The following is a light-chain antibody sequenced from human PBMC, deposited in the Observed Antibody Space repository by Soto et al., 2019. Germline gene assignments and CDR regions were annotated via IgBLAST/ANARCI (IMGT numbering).Light chain of an antibody. Sequence: EIVSAQSPATLSLSPGERATLSCRATQSVSSYLAWYQYKPGQPPRLLIYDASIRATGITARFSGSGSRTDFTLAISSLESEDFAVYYCEQRSNWPLPFGGGTKVDIK. J-gene: IGKJ4*01. CDR1: QSVSSY. V-gene: IGKV3-11*01. CDR2: DAS. CDR3: EQRSNWPLP.